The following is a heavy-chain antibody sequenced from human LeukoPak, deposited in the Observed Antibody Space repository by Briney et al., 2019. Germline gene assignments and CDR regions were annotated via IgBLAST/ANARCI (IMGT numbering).Heavy chain of an antibody. D-gene: IGHD3-10*01. J-gene: IGHJ4*02. CDR3: ARHSQGYYGSGSYLRFDY. V-gene: IGHV4-59*08. Sequence: SETLSLTCTVSGGSITSYYWSWIRQPPGKGLEWIGYIYYSGGTNYNPSLKSRVTMSVDTPKNQFSLKLSSVTAADTAVYYCARHSQGYYGSGSYLRFDYWGQGTLVTVSS. CDR1: GGSITSYY. CDR2: IYYSGGT.